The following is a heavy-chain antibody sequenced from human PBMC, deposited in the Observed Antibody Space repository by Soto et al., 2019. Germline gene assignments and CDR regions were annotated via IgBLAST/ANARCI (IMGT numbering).Heavy chain of an antibody. Sequence: GGSLRLSCAASGFTFSSYSMNWVRQAPGKGLEWVSYISSSSSTIYYADSVKGRFTISRDNAKNSLYLQMNSLRDEDTAVYYCARKGSRYDFWSGPYYYYGMDVWGQGTTVTVSS. CDR3: ARKGSRYDFWSGPYYYYGMDV. CDR2: ISSSSSTI. D-gene: IGHD3-3*01. V-gene: IGHV3-48*02. J-gene: IGHJ6*02. CDR1: GFTFSSYS.